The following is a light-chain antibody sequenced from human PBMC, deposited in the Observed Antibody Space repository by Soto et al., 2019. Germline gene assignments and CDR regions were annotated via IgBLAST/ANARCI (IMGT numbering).Light chain of an antibody. CDR2: AAS. V-gene: IGKV1-39*01. CDR3: QQIHSTSSYT. Sequence: DIQMTQSPSSLSASVGDRVTITCRASQNIRNYLNWYQQRPGKTPYLLVYAASDLRGGVPSRFSGSGSGTVFTLTINSLQPEDFATYYCQQIHSTSSYTLGQRTRVDIK. J-gene: IGKJ2*01. CDR1: QNIRNY.